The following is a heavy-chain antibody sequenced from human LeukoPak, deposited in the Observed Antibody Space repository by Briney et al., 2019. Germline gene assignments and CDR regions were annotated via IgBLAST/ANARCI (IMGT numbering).Heavy chain of an antibody. V-gene: IGHV3-15*01. CDR3: STGGHYFGS. J-gene: IGHJ4*02. CDR1: GFTLSNTW. CDR2: IKSQADGGTT. Sequence: GGSLRLSCAASGFTLSNTWMSWVRQAPGKGLEWVGRIKSQADGGTTDYPAPVKGRFTISRDDSKNTLYLQMNSLKTEDTALYYCSTGGHYFGSWGQGTLVTVSS. D-gene: IGHD1-26*01.